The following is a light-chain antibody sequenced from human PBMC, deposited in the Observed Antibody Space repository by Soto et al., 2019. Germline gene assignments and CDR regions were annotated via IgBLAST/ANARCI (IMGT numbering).Light chain of an antibody. V-gene: IGLV1-40*01. CDR2: ANT. J-gene: IGLJ2*01. Sequence: QSVLTQPPSVSGAPGQRVTISCTGSSSNIGAGYDLHWYQQLPGTAPKLLIYANTNRPSGVPDRFSGFKSGTSASLAITGLQAEDEADYYCQSYDSSLSGVVFGGGTKLTVL. CDR3: QSYDSSLSGVV. CDR1: SSNIGAGYD.